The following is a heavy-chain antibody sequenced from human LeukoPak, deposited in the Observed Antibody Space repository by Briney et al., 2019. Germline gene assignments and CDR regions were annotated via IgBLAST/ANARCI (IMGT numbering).Heavy chain of an antibody. Sequence: AGGSLSLSCAASGFTFSSYGMRWVRQAPGKGLEWVAFIRYDGSNKYYADSVKGRFTISRDNSKKTLYLQMNSLRAEETAVYYSAKDGTVQLWFDYWGQGTLVTVSS. CDR1: GFTFSSYG. CDR2: IRYDGSNK. D-gene: IGHD5-18*01. J-gene: IGHJ4*02. V-gene: IGHV3-30*02. CDR3: AKDGTVQLWFDY.